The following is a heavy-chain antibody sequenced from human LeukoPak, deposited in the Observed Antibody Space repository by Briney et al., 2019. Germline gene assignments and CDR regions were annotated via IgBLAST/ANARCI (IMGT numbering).Heavy chain of an antibody. Sequence: PGGSLRLAWAVSGFTFSRPTMNWVRQAAGKWRECLRSISSSSTYISYGESVKGRFTISRDNAKKSLNLQMNSLTAEDTAVYYCATDPSDYETDAFDIWGQGTMVSVSS. D-gene: IGHD5-12*01. J-gene: IGHJ3*02. CDR1: GFTFSRPT. V-gene: IGHV3-21*01. CDR3: ATDPSDYETDAFDI. CDR2: ISSSSTYI.